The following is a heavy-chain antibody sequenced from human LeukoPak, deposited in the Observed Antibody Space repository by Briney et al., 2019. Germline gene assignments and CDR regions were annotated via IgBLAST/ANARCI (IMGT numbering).Heavy chain of an antibody. Sequence: GGSLRLSCAASGFTFSSYAMHWVRQAPGKGLEWVAVVSYDGSYKYYADSVKGRFTISRDNSKNTLYLQMNSLRAEDTAVYYCARAPGYGAAYYFDYWGQGTLVTVSS. CDR2: VSYDGSYK. CDR1: GFTFSSYA. D-gene: IGHD1-1*01. CDR3: ARAPGYGAAYYFDY. V-gene: IGHV3-30*04. J-gene: IGHJ4*02.